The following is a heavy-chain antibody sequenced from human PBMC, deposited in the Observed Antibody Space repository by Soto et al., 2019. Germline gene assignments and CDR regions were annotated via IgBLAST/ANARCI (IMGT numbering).Heavy chain of an antibody. J-gene: IGHJ4*02. D-gene: IGHD1-7*01. Sequence: SETLSLTCAVSGGSISSSNWWSWVRQPPGQGLEWIGEIYRTGSTNYNPSLKSRVTISLDKSENQFSLKVTSLTAADTAVYYCASRDPGTSVDYWGQGTLVTVSS. CDR1: GGSISSSNW. CDR2: IYRTGST. V-gene: IGHV4-4*02. CDR3: ASRDPGTSVDY.